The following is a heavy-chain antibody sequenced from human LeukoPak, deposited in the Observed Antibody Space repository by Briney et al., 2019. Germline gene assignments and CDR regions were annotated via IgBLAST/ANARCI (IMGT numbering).Heavy chain of an antibody. D-gene: IGHD2-8*01. Sequence: PGGSLRLSCAASGFTFSSYGMHWVRQAPGKGLEWVAVIWYDGSNKYYADSVKGRFTISRDNSKNTLYLQMNSLRAEDTAVYYCAKGTVSLIVLMASADYWGQGTLVTVSS. CDR2: IWYDGSNK. CDR1: GFTFSSYG. V-gene: IGHV3-33*06. J-gene: IGHJ4*02. CDR3: AKGTVSLIVLMASADY.